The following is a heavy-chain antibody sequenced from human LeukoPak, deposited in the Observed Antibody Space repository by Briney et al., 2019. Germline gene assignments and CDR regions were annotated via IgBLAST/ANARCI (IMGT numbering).Heavy chain of an antibody. D-gene: IGHD6-13*01. CDR1: GFTFSSYA. J-gene: IGHJ2*01. CDR3: AKGLAAGDWYFDL. Sequence: GGSLRLSCAASGFTFSSYAMSWVRQAPGKGLEWVSAISGSGGSTYYADSVKGRFTISRDNSKNTLYLQMNSLRAEDAAVYYCAKGLAAGDWYFDLWGRGTLVTVSS. V-gene: IGHV3-23*01. CDR2: ISGSGGST.